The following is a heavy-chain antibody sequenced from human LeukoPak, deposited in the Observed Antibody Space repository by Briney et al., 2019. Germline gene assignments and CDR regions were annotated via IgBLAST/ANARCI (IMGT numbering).Heavy chain of an antibody. V-gene: IGHV1-69*06. CDR2: FIPRFGTT. J-gene: IGHJ4*02. CDR3: ARQHCAGGTCYDDRGFFDF. Sequence: SVKVSCKASGGXFSTDAINWIRQAPGQGLEWVGGFIPRFGTTFYAQKFQGRVTLVADKSTNAAFMEVSSLTSDDTAVYYCARQHCAGGTCYDDRGFFDFWGQGTLVTVSS. CDR1: GGXFSTDA. D-gene: IGHD2-15*01.